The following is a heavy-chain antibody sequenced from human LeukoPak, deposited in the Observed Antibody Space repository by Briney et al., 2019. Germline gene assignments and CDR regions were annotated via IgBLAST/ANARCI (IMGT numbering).Heavy chain of an antibody. J-gene: IGHJ5*02. CDR3: ARLRDWREEQQDP. CDR1: GGSISGCDYY. Sequence: PSQTLSLTCTVSGGSISGCDYYWSWIRQPPGKGLEWIGYIYYSGSTYYNPSLKSRVTISVDTSKNQFSLKLSSVTAADTAVYYCARLRDWREEQQDPWGQGTLVTVSS. CDR2: IYYSGST. V-gene: IGHV4-30-4*08. D-gene: IGHD2-21*02.